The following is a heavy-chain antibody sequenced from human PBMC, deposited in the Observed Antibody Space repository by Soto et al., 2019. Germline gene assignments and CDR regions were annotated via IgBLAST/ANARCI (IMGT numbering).Heavy chain of an antibody. D-gene: IGHD7-27*01. Sequence: GGSLRLSCAASGFTFSYYAMSWVRQIPGRGLEWVSGIGGGGIYRYYADSVKGRFTISRDDSKSTLSLEMNSLRAEDTAIYYCPNGRMNAHTAGDHFVTGGEGPAGTV. V-gene: IGHV3-23*01. CDR2: IGGGGIYR. CDR3: PNGRMNAHTAGDHFVT. J-gene: IGHJ3*02. CDR1: GFTFSYYA.